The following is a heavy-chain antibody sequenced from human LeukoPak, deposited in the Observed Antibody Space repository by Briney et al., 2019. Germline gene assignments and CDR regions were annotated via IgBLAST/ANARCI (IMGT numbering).Heavy chain of an antibody. CDR2: IGTAGDT. D-gene: IGHD3-10*01. J-gene: IGHJ6*02. V-gene: IGHV3-13*01. CDR1: GFTFSSYD. Sequence: GGSLRLSCAASGFTFSSYDMHWVRQATGKGLEWVSAIGTAGDTYYPGSVKGRFTISRENAKNSLYLQMNSLRAGDTAVYYCARGGGYYGSGSYLDHYYYYGMDVWSQGTTVTVSS. CDR3: ARGGGYYGSGSYLDHYYYYGMDV.